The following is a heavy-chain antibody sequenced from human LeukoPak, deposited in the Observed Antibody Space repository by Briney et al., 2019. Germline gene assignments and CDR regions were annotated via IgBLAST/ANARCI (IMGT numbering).Heavy chain of an antibody. Sequence: ASVKVSCKASGYTFTGYYMHWVRQAPGQGLGWMGWINPNSGGTNYAQKFQGRVTMTRDTSISTAYMELSRLRSDDTAVYYCASTGGGAGYYYGMDVWGQGTTVTVSS. CDR2: INPNSGGT. D-gene: IGHD3-16*01. CDR1: GYTFTGYY. J-gene: IGHJ6*02. V-gene: IGHV1-2*02. CDR3: ASTGGGAGYYYGMDV.